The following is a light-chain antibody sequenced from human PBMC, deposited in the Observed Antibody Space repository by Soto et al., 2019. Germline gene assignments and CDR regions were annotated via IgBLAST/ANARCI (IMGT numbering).Light chain of an antibody. CDR3: QKYGSSPRK. J-gene: IGKJ1*01. V-gene: IGKV3-20*01. Sequence: EIVLTQSPGTLSLSPGERATLSCMASQSVSSSYLAWYPQKPGQAPRLLIYGASSRATGIPDRFSGSGSGKDFNLTISRLEPEDVAVYYCQKYGSSPRKVGQGNKGDIK. CDR1: QSVSSSY. CDR2: GAS.